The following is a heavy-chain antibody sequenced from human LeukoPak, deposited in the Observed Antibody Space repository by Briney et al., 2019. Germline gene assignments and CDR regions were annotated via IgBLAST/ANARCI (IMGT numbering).Heavy chain of an antibody. CDR1: GGSISSSSSY. J-gene: IGHJ6*03. CDR2: IHYSGST. D-gene: IGHD6-19*01. V-gene: IGHV4-39*07. Sequence: SETLSLTCTVSGGSISSSSSYWAWIRQPPGKGLEWIGSIHYSGSTYYNPSLQSRVTISIDTSKNQFSLKLSSVTAADTAVYYCASQSPGYSSGWSDYYMDVWGKGTTVTVSS. CDR3: ASQSPGYSSGWSDYYMDV.